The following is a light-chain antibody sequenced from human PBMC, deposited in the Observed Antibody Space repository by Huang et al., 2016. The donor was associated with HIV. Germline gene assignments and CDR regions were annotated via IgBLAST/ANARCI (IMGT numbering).Light chain of an antibody. CDR1: HSLAGN. V-gene: IGKV3-11*01. CDR2: DTS. Sequence: EIVLTQSPATLSLSPGESAALFCRAGHSLAGNLAWYQQRPGQAPRLLIYDTSNRATGIPARFTGSGSGTDYTLTISSLEPEDFAVYYCQQRSDWPLTFGGGTKVDIK. J-gene: IGKJ4*01. CDR3: QQRSDWPLT.